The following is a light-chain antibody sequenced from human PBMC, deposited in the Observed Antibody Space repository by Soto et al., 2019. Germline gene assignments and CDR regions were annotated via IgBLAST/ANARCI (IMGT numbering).Light chain of an antibody. CDR3: ATWDVSLSGWV. CDR1: SSNMGSIT. CDR2: SND. Sequence: QSVLTQAPSASGTPGRRATISCSRGSSNMGSITVNWYQVLPGTAPKLLIYSNDQRPSGVPDRFSGSKSGTSASLAISGLQSEDEADYFCATWDVSLSGWVFGGGTQLTVL. V-gene: IGLV1-44*01. J-gene: IGLJ3*02.